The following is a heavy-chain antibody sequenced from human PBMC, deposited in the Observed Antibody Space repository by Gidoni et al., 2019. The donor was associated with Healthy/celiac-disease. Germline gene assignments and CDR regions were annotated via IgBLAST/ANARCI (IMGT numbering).Heavy chain of an antibody. J-gene: IGHJ5*02. CDR1: GGSFSGYY. CDR2: INHSGST. CDR3: ARGVPGIAAAGWFDP. V-gene: IGHV4-34*01. D-gene: IGHD6-13*01. Sequence: QVQLQQWGAGLLKPSETLSLTCAVYGGSFSGYYWSWICQPPGKGLEWIGEINHSGSTNYNPSLKSRVTISVDTSKNQFSLKLSSVTAADTAVYYCARGVPGIAAAGWFDPWGQGTLVTVSS.